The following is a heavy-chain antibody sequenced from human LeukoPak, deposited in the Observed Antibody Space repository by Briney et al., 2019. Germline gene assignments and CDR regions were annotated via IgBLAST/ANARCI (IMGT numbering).Heavy chain of an antibody. D-gene: IGHD3-22*01. J-gene: IGHJ4*02. CDR2: IYPGDSDT. CDR1: GYSFTSYW. V-gene: IGHV5-51*01. Sequence: GESLKISCEGSGYSFTSYWIGWVRQMPGKGLEWMGIIYPGDSDTRYSPSFQGQVTISADKSISTAYLQWSSLKASDTAMYYCARSGYYFDSSGYYRIDYWGQGTLVAVSS. CDR3: ARSGYYFDSSGYYRIDY.